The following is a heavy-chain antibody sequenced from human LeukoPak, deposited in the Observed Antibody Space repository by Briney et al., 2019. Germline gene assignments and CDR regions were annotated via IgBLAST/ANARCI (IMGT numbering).Heavy chain of an antibody. CDR1: GFTFSSYS. CDR3: ARDYEGLVWFGKLSY. Sequence: GGSLRLSCAASGFTFSSYSTNWVRQAPGKGLEWVSYISSSSSRIYYADSVKGRFTISRDNAKNSLYLQMNSLRDEDTAVYYCARDYEGLVWFGKLSYWGQGTLVTVSS. D-gene: IGHD3-10*01. J-gene: IGHJ4*02. V-gene: IGHV3-48*02. CDR2: ISSSSSRI.